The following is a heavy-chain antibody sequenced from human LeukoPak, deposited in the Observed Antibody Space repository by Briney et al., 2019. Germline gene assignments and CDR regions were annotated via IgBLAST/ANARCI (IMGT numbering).Heavy chain of an antibody. V-gene: IGHV4-34*01. D-gene: IGHD6-6*01. CDR3: AGKYSSSFSFDY. Sequence: PSETLSLTCAVYGGSFSGYYWSWIRQPPGKGLEWIGEINHSGSTNYNPSLKSRVTISVDTSKNQFSLKLSSVTAADTAVYYCAGKYSSSFSFDYWGQGTLVTVSS. J-gene: IGHJ4*02. CDR2: INHSGST. CDR1: GGSFSGYY.